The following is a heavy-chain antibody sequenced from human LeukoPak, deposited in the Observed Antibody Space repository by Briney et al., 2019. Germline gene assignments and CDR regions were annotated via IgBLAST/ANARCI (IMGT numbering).Heavy chain of an antibody. CDR1: GFIFDDYA. Sequence: PGGSLRLSCAASGFIFDDYAMHWVRQALGKGLEWVSGISWNSGSIGYADSVKGRFTISRDNAKNSLYLQMNSLRAEDMALYYCARSSGWARDAFDIWGQGTMVTVSS. J-gene: IGHJ3*02. V-gene: IGHV3-9*03. CDR2: ISWNSGSI. D-gene: IGHD6-19*01. CDR3: ARSSGWARDAFDI.